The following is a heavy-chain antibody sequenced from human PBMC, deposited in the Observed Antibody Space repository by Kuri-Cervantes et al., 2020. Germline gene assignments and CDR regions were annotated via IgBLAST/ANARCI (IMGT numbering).Heavy chain of an antibody. V-gene: IGHV3-33*01. CDR2: IWYDGSNK. D-gene: IGHD2-15*01. Sequence: GESLKISCAASGFTFSSYGMHWVRQAPGKGLEWVAVIWYDGSNKYYADSVKGRFTISRDNSKNTLYLQMNSLRAEDTAVYYCARGSATVSTTNDYWGQGTLVTDSS. CDR3: ARGSATVSTTNDY. J-gene: IGHJ4*02. CDR1: GFTFSSYG.